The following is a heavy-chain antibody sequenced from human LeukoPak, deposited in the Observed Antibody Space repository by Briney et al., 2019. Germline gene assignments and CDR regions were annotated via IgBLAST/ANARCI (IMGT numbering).Heavy chain of an antibody. J-gene: IGHJ4*02. V-gene: IGHV3-33*01. CDR1: GFTFSSYG. CDR2: IWYDGSNK. CDR3: ARDGGYFGWLNYFDY. Sequence: PGGSLRLSCAASGFTFSSYGMHWVRQAPGKGLEWVAVIWYDGSNKYYADSVKGRFTISRDNSKNTLYLQMNSLRAEDTAVYYCARDGGYFGWLNYFDYWGQGTLVTVSS. D-gene: IGHD3-9*01.